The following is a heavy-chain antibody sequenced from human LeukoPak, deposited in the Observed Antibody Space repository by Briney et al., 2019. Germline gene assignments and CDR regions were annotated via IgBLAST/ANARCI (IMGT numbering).Heavy chain of an antibody. CDR3: ARDVHGTLDY. CDR2: IGQDGGDK. CDR1: GFTLNNYW. J-gene: IGHJ4*02. Sequence: PGGSLRLSCEAFGFTLNNYWMAWVRQGPGKGLEWVANIGQDGGDKGHADSVKGRFTISRDNAKNSLYLQMNSLGAEDSGLYYCARDVHGTLDYWGQGILVTVSS. D-gene: IGHD1-26*01. V-gene: IGHV3-7*01.